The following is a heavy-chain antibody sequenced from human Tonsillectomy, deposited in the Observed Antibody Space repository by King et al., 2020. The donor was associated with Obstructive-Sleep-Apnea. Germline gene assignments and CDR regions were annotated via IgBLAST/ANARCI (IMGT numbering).Heavy chain of an antibody. D-gene: IGHD2-15*01. CDR1: GFTFSSYW. CDR2: IKQDGSEK. Sequence: VQLVESGGGLVQPGGSLRLSCAASGFTFSSYWMSWVRQAPGKGLEWLANIKQDGSEKNYVDSVKGRFTISRDNAKKSLYLQMNSLRAEDTAVCYCARARAARSDWGQGTLVTVSS. J-gene: IGHJ4*02. V-gene: IGHV3-7*03. CDR3: ARARAARSD.